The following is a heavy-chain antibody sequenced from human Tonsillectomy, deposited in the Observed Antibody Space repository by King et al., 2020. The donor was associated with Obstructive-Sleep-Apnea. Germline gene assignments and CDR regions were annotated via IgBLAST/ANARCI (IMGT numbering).Heavy chain of an antibody. J-gene: IGHJ4*02. D-gene: IGHD4-17*01. CDR1: GFIFSSYA. CDR2: LSYDGRNK. CDR3: ARADYGDFAFDY. V-gene: IGHV3-30*04. Sequence: VQLVESGGGVVQPGRSLRLSCAASGFIFSSYAIHWARQAPGKGLEWVGLLSYDGRNKYYADSVKGRFTISRDNSKNTLYLQMNSLRAEDTGVHYCARADYGDFAFDYWGQGTLVTVSS.